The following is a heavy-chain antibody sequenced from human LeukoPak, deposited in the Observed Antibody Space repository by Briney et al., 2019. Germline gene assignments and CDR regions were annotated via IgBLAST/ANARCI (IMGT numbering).Heavy chain of an antibody. CDR1: GGSISSYY. V-gene: IGHV4-59*01. CDR3: ARVDCSGGSCYYWYFDL. CDR2: IYYSGST. J-gene: IGHJ2*01. D-gene: IGHD2-15*01. Sequence: SETLSLTCTVSGGSISSYYWSWIRQPPGKGLEWIGYIYYSGSTNYNPSLESRVTISVDTSKNQFSLKLSSVTAADTAVYYCARVDCSGGSCYYWYFDLWGRGTLVTVSS.